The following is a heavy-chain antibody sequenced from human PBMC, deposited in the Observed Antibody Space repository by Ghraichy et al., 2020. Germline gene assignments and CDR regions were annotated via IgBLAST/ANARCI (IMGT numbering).Heavy chain of an antibody. J-gene: IGHJ6*02. D-gene: IGHD3-9*01. V-gene: IGHV3-23*01. Sequence: LSLTCAASGFTFSSYAMSWVRQAPGKGLEWVSAISGSGGSTYYADSVKGRFTISRDNSKNTLYLQMNSLRAEDTAVYYCAKQIDHYDILTGYFIGDLYYYYGMDVWGQGTTVTVSS. CDR1: GFTFSSYA. CDR3: AKQIDHYDILTGYFIGDLYYYYGMDV. CDR2: ISGSGGST.